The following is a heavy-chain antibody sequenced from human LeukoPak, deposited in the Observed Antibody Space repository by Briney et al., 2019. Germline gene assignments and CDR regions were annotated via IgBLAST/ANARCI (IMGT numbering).Heavy chain of an antibody. Sequence: GGSLTLSCAASGFTASSNYMSCVPHAPEGGLEWVSVIYSGGSTYYADSVKGRFTISRDNAKNTLYLQMNSLRAEDTAMYYCARETPSCGALNYYYYYMDVWGKGTTVTVSS. CDR1: GFTASSNY. J-gene: IGHJ6*03. CDR3: ARETPSCGALNYYYYYMDV. D-gene: IGHD1-26*01. V-gene: IGHV3-53*05. CDR2: IYSGGST.